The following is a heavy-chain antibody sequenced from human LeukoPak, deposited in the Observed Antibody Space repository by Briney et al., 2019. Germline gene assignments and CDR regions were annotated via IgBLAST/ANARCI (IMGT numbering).Heavy chain of an antibody. V-gene: IGHV4-31*03. CDR2: IYYSGST. D-gene: IGHD2-2*01. CDR3: AVTISSTSCYYIGY. J-gene: IGHJ4*02. CDR1: GGPISSGGYY. Sequence: SETLSLTCTVSGGPISSGGYYWSWIRQHPGKGLEWIGYIYYSGSTYYNPSLKSRVTISVDTSKNQFSLKLSSVTAADTAVYYCAVTISSTSCYYIGYWGQGTLVTVSS.